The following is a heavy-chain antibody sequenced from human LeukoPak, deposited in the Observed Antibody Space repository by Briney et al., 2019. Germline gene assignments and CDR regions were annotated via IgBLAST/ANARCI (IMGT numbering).Heavy chain of an antibody. CDR2: ISGSGGST. V-gene: IGHV3-23*01. Sequence: GGSLRLSCAASGFTYSSYAMSWVRQAPGKGLEWVSTISGSGGSTYYADSVKGWFTISRDNSKNTLYLQMNSLRAEDTAVYYCAIIAAAGEGYFDYWGQGTLVTVSS. CDR3: AIIAAAGEGYFDY. CDR1: GFTYSSYA. J-gene: IGHJ4*02. D-gene: IGHD6-13*01.